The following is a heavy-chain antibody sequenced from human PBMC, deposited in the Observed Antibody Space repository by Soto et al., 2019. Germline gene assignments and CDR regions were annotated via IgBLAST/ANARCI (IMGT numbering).Heavy chain of an antibody. J-gene: IGHJ5*02. Sequence: QVQLQESGPGLVKPSGTLSLTCAVSGGSISSSNWWSWVRQPPGKGLEWIGEIYHSGSTNYNPSLKSRVTMSVDKSRDQFSRKLSSVTAADTAVYYCARGGSGTLEDWFDPWGQGTLVTVSS. CDR2: IYHSGST. D-gene: IGHD3-10*01. CDR1: GGSISSSNW. CDR3: ARGGSGTLEDWFDP. V-gene: IGHV4-4*02.